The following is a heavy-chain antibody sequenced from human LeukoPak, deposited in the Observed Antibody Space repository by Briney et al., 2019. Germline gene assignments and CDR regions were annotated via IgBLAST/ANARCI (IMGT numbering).Heavy chain of an antibody. CDR1: GFIFSSYW. Sequence: PGGSLRLSCAASGFIFSSYWMSWVRQAPGKGLEWVANIKQDGSEKDYADSVKGRFTISRDNSKNSLYLQMNSLRTEDTALYYCAKDMIRSGMIVVGSFDYWGQGTLVTVSS. CDR3: AKDMIRSGMIVVGSFDY. CDR2: IKQDGSEK. J-gene: IGHJ4*02. V-gene: IGHV3-7*03. D-gene: IGHD3-22*01.